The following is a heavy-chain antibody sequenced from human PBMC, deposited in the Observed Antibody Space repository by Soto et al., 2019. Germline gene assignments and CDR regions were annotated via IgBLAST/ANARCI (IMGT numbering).Heavy chain of an antibody. V-gene: IGHV4-30-4*01. CDR2: IYYSGST. CDR3: ARVRQQLQRWAAYYYCYRMDV. D-gene: IGHD1-1*01. Sequence: LSLTCTVSGGSISSGYYYWSWIRQPPGKGLEWIGYIYYSGSTYYNPSLKTRVTISVDTSKNQFSLKLSSVTAADTAVYYCARVRQQLQRWAAYYYCYRMDVWGQGTTVTVSS. CDR1: GGSISSGYYY. J-gene: IGHJ6*02.